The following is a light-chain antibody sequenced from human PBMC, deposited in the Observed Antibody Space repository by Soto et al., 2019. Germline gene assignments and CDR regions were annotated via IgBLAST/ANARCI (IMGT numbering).Light chain of an antibody. Sequence: EIVLTQSPGTLSLSPGERATLSCRASQSVSSIYLGWYQQKPGQTPRLLIYGASGRATGIPDRFSGSGSGTDFTLTISRLEPEDFAVYYCQHYGTSPYTFGQGTKLEIK. CDR3: QHYGTSPYT. CDR2: GAS. J-gene: IGKJ2*01. V-gene: IGKV3-20*01. CDR1: QSVSSIY.